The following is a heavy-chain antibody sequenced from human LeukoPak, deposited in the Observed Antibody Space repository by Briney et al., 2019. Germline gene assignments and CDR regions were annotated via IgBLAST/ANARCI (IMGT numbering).Heavy chain of an antibody. CDR2: INAGNGNT. J-gene: IGHJ4*02. V-gene: IGHV1-3*01. D-gene: IGHD5-12*01. CDR1: GYTFTGDA. Sequence: ASVKVSCKASGYTFTGDAVHWVRQAPGQRLEWMGRINAGNGNTKYSQKFQGRVTITRDTSASTAYMELSSLRSEDTAVYYCARGYSGYASLGGYWGQGTLVTVSS. CDR3: ARGYSGYASLGGY.